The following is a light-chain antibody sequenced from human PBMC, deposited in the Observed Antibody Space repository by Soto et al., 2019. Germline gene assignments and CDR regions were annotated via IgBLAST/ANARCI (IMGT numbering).Light chain of an antibody. CDR1: QSVSTK. Sequence: ETVMTQSPATLSVSPGERATLSCRASQSVSTKLAWYQQKPGQAPSLLLYGASTRATGIPARFSGSGSGTEFTLTVSSLQSEDFAVYYCQQYDDWPPITFGQGTRLEIK. J-gene: IGKJ5*01. V-gene: IGKV3D-15*01. CDR3: QQYDDWPPIT. CDR2: GAS.